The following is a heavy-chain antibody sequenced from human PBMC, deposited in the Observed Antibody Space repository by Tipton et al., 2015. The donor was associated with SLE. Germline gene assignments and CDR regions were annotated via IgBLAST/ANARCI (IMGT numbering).Heavy chain of an antibody. CDR3: AGGVSYYYYYYMDV. Sequence: TLSLTCTVSGGSISSGSYYWSWIRQPAGKGLEWIGRIYTSGSTNYNPSLKSRLTISVDTSKNQFSLKLSSVTAADTAVYYCAGGVSYYYYYYMDVWGKGTTVTVSS. CDR2: IYTSGST. V-gene: IGHV4-61*02. D-gene: IGHD3-16*01. J-gene: IGHJ6*03. CDR1: GGSISSGSYY.